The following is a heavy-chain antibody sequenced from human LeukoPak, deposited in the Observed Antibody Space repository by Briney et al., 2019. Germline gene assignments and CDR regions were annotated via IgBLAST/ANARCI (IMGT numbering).Heavy chain of an antibody. CDR2: IYYSGST. CDR1: GGSISSNY. D-gene: IGHD3-22*01. J-gene: IGHJ4*02. Sequence: PSETLSLTCSVSGGSISSNYWNWIRQPPGKGLEWIGTIYYSGSTYYNPSLQSRVTISVDTSKNQFSLKLSSVTAADTAVYYCARHRDSSGSRFDYWGQGTLVTVSS. CDR3: ARHRDSSGSRFDY. V-gene: IGHV4-39*01.